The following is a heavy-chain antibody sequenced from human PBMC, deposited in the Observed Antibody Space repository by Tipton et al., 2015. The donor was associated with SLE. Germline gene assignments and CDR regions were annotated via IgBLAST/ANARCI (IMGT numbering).Heavy chain of an antibody. CDR1: GASISSHY. D-gene: IGHD5-24*01. CDR2: MYYTGSA. Sequence: TLSLTCTVSGASISSHYWSWIRQPPGKGLEWIGYMYYTGSAHYNPSLRNRVTMSLDTSKNQFSLKLSSVTAADTAVYYCARANLQESLVDWYFDLWGRGTLVTVSS. V-gene: IGHV4-59*11. CDR3: ARANLQESLVDWYFDL. J-gene: IGHJ2*01.